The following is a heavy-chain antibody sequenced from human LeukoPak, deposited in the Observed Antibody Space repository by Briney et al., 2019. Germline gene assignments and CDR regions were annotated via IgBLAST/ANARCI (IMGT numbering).Heavy chain of an antibody. CDR2: ISSSGSTI. Sequence: GGSLRLSCAASGFTFSSYEMNWVRQAPGKGLEWASYISSSGSTIYYADSVKGRFTISRDNAKNTLYLQMNGLRPEDTAKYYCASLVLLWLGESELAAGHVDKDVWGKGTTVTVSS. CDR1: GFTFSSYE. V-gene: IGHV3-48*03. CDR3: ASLVLLWLGESELAAGHVDKDV. D-gene: IGHD3-10*01. J-gene: IGHJ6*03.